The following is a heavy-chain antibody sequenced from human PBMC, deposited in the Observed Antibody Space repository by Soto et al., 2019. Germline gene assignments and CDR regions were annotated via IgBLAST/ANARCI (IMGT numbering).Heavy chain of an antibody. CDR1: GFTFSSYA. D-gene: IGHD6-19*01. J-gene: IGHJ4*02. CDR2: ISNSGGGT. Sequence: ELQLLESGGGLVQPGGSLRLSCAASGFTFSSYAMTWVRQAPGKGLEWVSGISNSGGGTYYADSVKGRFTISRDNSKNTLYLQMNSLRAEDKAVYYCAKPAVAGPAYYCFDYWGQGTLVTVSS. V-gene: IGHV3-23*01. CDR3: AKPAVAGPAYYCFDY.